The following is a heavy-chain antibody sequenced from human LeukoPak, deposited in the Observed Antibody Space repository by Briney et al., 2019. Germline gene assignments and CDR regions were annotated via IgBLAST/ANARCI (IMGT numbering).Heavy chain of an antibody. CDR3: AKELMITFGGVIAPDFDY. D-gene: IGHD3-16*02. J-gene: IGHJ4*02. CDR2: ISDSGDGT. Sequence: GGSLRLSCAASGFTFRTYAMSWVRQAPGKGLEWVSGISDSGDGTYYAESVKGRFTISRDNSKNTVFLQMNSLRADDTAVYYCAKELMITFGGVIAPDFDYWGQGTLVTVSS. CDR1: GFTFRTYA. V-gene: IGHV3-23*01.